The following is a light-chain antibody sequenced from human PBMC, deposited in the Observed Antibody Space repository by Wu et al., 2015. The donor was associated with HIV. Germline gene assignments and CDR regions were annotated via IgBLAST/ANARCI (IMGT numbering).Light chain of an antibody. V-gene: IGKV3-20*01. Sequence: EIVLSQSLGTLSLSPGERATVSCRASQSVESRSLAWYQQRLGQPPRLLISAASNRAAGVPDRFNGSGSGTDFILTISRLEPEDSAVYFXQQYGGSPPVTFGQGTRLEIK. CDR1: QSVESRS. CDR3: QQYGGSPPVT. CDR2: AAS. J-gene: IGKJ5*01.